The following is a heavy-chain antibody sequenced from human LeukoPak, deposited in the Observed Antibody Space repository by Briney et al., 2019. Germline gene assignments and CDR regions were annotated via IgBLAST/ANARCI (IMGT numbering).Heavy chain of an antibody. Sequence: PGGSLRLSCAASGFSVSLNYMNWVRQAPGKGLQWVSILYSGSDTYYADSVKGRFTISRDSSKNMLFLHMNSLRAEDTAVYYCARVGDHFHWYLDLGGRGTLVTVSS. D-gene: IGHD3-3*02. CDR1: GFSVSLNY. CDR2: LYSGSDT. J-gene: IGHJ2*01. CDR3: ARVGDHFHWYLDL. V-gene: IGHV3-53*01.